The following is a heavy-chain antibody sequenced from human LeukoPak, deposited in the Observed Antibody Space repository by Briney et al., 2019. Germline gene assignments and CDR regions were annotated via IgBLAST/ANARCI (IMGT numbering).Heavy chain of an antibody. J-gene: IGHJ4*02. D-gene: IGHD3-3*01. CDR3: AREGYDFWSGYYSDFDY. CDR2: INPNSGGT. Sequence: ASVKVSCKASGYTFTSYGISWVRQAPGQGLEWMGWINPNSGGTNYAQKFQGRVTMTRDTSISTAYMELSRLRSDDTAVYYCAREGYDFWSGYYSDFDYWGQGTLVTVSS. V-gene: IGHV1-2*02. CDR1: GYTFTSYG.